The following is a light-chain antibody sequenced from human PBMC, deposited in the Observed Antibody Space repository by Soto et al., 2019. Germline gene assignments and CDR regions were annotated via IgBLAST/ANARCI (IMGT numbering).Light chain of an antibody. CDR2: GNS. CDR3: QSFDSSLSGYV. Sequence: QSVLTQPPSVSGAPGQRVTISCTGSSSNIGAGYDVHWYQQLPGTAPKLLIYGNSNRPSGVPDRFSGSKSGTSASLAITGLHAEDDADDYCQSFDSSLSGYVFGTGTKLTVL. J-gene: IGLJ1*01. V-gene: IGLV1-40*01. CDR1: SSNIGAGYD.